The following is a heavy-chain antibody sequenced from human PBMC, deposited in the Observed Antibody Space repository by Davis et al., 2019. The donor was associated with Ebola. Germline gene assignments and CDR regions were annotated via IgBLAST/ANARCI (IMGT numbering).Heavy chain of an antibody. J-gene: IGHJ6*02. CDR3: ARGDLVVVAATAEGSGVDYGMDV. D-gene: IGHD2-15*01. Sequence: GESLKISCKASGYTFTSYAMHWVRQAPGQRLEWMGWINAGNGNTKYSQKFQGRVTITRDTSASTAYMELSSLRSEDTAVYYCARGDLVVVAATAEGSGVDYGMDVWGQGTTVTVSS. V-gene: IGHV1-3*01. CDR1: GYTFTSYA. CDR2: INAGNGNT.